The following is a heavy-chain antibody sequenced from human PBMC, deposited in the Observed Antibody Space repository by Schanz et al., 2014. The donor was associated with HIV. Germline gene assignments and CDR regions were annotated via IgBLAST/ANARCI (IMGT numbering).Heavy chain of an antibody. CDR1: EFIFTSYA. CDR3: AKDTFELRNSGVFDW. V-gene: IGHV3-23*01. CDR2: ITDNGADA. Sequence: EVRLLESGGGLVQPGGSLRLSCTASEFIFTSYAMNWVRQAQGKGLEWVSGITDNGADAYYADSVKGRFTVSRDNSKNTLYLQMNSLRAEDTAVYYCAKDTFELRNSGVFDWWGQGTLVTVSS. D-gene: IGHD2-15*01. J-gene: IGHJ4*02.